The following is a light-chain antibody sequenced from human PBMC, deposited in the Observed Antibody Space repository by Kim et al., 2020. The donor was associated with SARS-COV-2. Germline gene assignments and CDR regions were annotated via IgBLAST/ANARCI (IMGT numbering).Light chain of an antibody. Sequence: ATINCKSRQTVLYSSNNRNYLAWYQQKPGQPPKLLIYWASTRESGVPDRFRGSGSGTDFTLTITSLQAEDVAVYYCQQYYSSPITFGQGTRLEIK. CDR1: QTVLYSSNNRNY. J-gene: IGKJ5*01. CDR2: WAS. V-gene: IGKV4-1*01. CDR3: QQYYSSPIT.